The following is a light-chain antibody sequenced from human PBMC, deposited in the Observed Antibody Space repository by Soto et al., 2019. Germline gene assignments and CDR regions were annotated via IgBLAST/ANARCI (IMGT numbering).Light chain of an antibody. CDR2: DAS. V-gene: IGKV3-11*01. J-gene: IGKJ5*01. CDR1: QSVSRY. CDR3: QQRSDWPPIT. Sequence: EIVSTQSPATLSLSPGERATLSCRASQSVSRYLAWYQQKPGQAPRLLIYDASNRATSIPARFSGSGSGTDFTLTISSLEPEDFAVYYCQQRSDWPPITFGQGTRLEIK.